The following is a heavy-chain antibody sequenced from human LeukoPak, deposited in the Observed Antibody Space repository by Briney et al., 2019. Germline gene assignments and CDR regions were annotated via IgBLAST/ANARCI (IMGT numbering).Heavy chain of an antibody. CDR3: ARDRKNWDHGDAFDI. Sequence: SETLSLTCTVSGGSISSYYRSWIRQPPGKGLEWIGYIYYSGSTNYNPSLKSRVTISVDTSKNQFSLKLSSVTAADTAVYYCARDRKNWDHGDAFDIWGQGTMVTVSS. CDR2: IYYSGST. J-gene: IGHJ3*02. V-gene: IGHV4-59*01. D-gene: IGHD7-27*01. CDR1: GGSISSYY.